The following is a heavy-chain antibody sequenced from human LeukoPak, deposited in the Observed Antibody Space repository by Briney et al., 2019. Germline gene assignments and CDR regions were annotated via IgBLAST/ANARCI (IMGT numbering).Heavy chain of an antibody. CDR1: GGSISSGNYY. Sequence: SQTLSLTCTVSGGSISSGNYYWSWLRQPAGQGLEWIGRIYTSGSNNYNPSLKSRVTIPVATSTNQFSLKLSSLTAADTAVYYCASNHAFDIWGQGTMATVSS. CDR3: ASNHAFDI. V-gene: IGHV4-61*02. CDR2: IYTSGSN. J-gene: IGHJ3*02.